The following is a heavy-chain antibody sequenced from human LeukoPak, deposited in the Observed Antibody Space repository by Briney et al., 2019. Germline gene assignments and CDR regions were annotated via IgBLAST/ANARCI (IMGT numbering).Heavy chain of an antibody. CDR3: ARVRDDYTYFDR. J-gene: IGHJ4*02. D-gene: IGHD4-11*01. CDR2: INSDGSRT. Sequence: PGGSLRLSCAAAGFTFSSYWMHWVRQAPGKGLMLVSRINSDGSRTTYADSVRGRFTISRDNAKSTLYLQMNILRAEDTAVYYCARVRDDYTYFDRWGQGTLVSVSS. CDR1: GFTFSSYW. V-gene: IGHV3-74*01.